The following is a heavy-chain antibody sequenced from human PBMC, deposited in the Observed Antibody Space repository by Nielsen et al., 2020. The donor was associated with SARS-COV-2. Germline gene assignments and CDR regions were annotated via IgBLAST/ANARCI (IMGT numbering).Heavy chain of an antibody. V-gene: IGHV3-73*01. Sequence: GESLKISCAASGFPFSSYEMNWVRQAPGKALEWVGRIRSKANNYATGYAASMKGKFTTSRDDSKNTAYLQMNNLRTEDTAVYYCTRVNPTSGSWFDALDIWGQGTMVTVSS. CDR2: IRSKANNYAT. CDR3: TRVNPTSGSWFDALDI. D-gene: IGHD6-13*01. CDR1: GFPFSSYE. J-gene: IGHJ3*02.